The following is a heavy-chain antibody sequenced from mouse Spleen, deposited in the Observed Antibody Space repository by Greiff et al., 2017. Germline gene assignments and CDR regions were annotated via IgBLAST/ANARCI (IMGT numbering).Heavy chain of an antibody. Sequence: VKLVESGPGLVQPSQSLSITCTVSGFSLTSYGVHWVRQSPGKGLEWLGVIWSGGSTDYNAAFISRLSISKDNSKSQVFFKMNSLQADDTAIYYCAGNYGSLYYYAMDYWGQGTSVTVSS. CDR2: IWSGGST. CDR1: GFSLTSYG. J-gene: IGHJ4*01. D-gene: IGHD1-1*01. CDR3: AGNYGSLYYYAMDY. V-gene: IGHV2-2*01.